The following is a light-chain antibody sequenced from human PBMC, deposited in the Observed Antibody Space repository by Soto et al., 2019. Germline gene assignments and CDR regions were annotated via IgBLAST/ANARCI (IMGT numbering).Light chain of an antibody. J-gene: IGLJ2*01. V-gene: IGLV4-69*01. CDR2: LNSDGSH. CDR1: SGHSNYA. CDR3: QTWGAGTDVV. Sequence: QLVLTQSPSASASLGASVKLTCTLSSGHSNYAIAWHQQQPEKGPRYLMELNSDGSHSKGDGIPDRFAGSSSGAERYLTISQLQSEDEAGYYCQTWGAGTDVVFVGGTTVTVL.